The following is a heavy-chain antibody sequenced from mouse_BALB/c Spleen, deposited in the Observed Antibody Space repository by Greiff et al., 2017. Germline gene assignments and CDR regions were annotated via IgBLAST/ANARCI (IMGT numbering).Heavy chain of an antibody. Sequence: EVKLVESGGGLVQPGGSMKLSCVASGFTFSNYWMNWVRQSPEKGLEWVAEIRLKSNNYATHYAESVKGRFTISRDDSKSSVYLQMNNLRAEDTGIYYCTREAMDYWGQGTSVTVSS. J-gene: IGHJ4*01. CDR1: GFTFSNYW. CDR2: IRLKSNNYAT. V-gene: IGHV6-6*02. CDR3: TREAMDY.